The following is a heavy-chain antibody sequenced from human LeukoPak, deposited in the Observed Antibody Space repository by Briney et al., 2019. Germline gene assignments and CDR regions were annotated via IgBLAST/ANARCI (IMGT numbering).Heavy chain of an antibody. V-gene: IGHV4-31*03. CDR1: GDSINGGGYY. J-gene: IGHJ4*02. Sequence: PSETLSLTCTVSGDSINGGGYYWSWIRQHPGKGLEWIGYIYYSGSTYYNPSLKSRVTISVDTSKNQFSLKVNSVTVADTAVYYCARDNYYGPGSFVYWGQGTLVTVSS. D-gene: IGHD3-10*01. CDR3: ARDNYYGPGSFVY. CDR2: IYYSGST.